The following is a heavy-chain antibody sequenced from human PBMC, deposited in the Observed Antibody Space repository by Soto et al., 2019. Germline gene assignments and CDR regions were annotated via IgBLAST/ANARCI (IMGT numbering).Heavy chain of an antibody. CDR1: GESVFSNSSA. V-gene: IGHV6-1*01. CDR2: TYYRSKWYN. D-gene: IGHD6-6*01. CDR3: ARIHSSSSADMDV. J-gene: IGHJ6*02. Sequence: PSQTLSSTCAITGESVFSNSSACNFIRQSPSRGLEWLGRTYYRSKWYNNYAVSVKSRITINPDTSKNQFSLQLNSVTPEDTAVYYCARIHSSSSADMDVWGQGTTVTVSS.